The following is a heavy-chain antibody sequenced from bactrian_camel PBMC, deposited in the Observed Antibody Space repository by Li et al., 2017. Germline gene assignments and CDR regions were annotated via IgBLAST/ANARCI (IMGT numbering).Heavy chain of an antibody. CDR1: GVTTSTYNSNC. D-gene: IGHD2*01. CDR3: AADCSGPTCGRAPCDY. Sequence: HVQLVESGGGSVQAGGTLRLACAHYGVTTSTYNSNCIGWFRQAPGTEREAVATFGTNGGYTYYADSVKGRFTISQDIAKRTIYLQMNSLKPEDTAMYYCAADCSGPTCGRAPCDYWGEGTQVTVS. CDR2: FGTNGGYT. J-gene: IGHJ4*01. V-gene: IGHV3-3*01.